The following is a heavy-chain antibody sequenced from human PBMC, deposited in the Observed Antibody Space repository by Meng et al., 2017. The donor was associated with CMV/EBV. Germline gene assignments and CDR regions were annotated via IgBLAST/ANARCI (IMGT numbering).Heavy chain of an antibody. CDR3: ARGVGGRFDP. CDR1: GGSFSGYY. D-gene: IGHD1-26*01. J-gene: IGHJ5*02. CDR2: INHSGST. Sequence: QGQLQQWGAGLLKPSETRSLTCAVYGGSFSGYYWSWIRQPPGKGLEWIGEINHSGSTNYNPSLKSRVTISVDTSKNQFSLKLSSVTAADTAVYYCARGVGGRFDPWGQGTLVTVSS. V-gene: IGHV4-34*01.